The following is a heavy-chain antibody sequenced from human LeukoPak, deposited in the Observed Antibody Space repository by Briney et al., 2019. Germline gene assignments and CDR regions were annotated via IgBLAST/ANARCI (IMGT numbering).Heavy chain of an antibody. J-gene: IGHJ5*02. CDR2: INHSGST. CDR1: GGSISGYY. V-gene: IGHV4-34*01. CDR3: ARGEPNYYYDSSGYYYP. Sequence: SETLSLTCTVSGGSISGYYWSWIRQPPGKGLEWIGEINHSGSTNYNPSLKSRVTISVDTSKNQFSLKLSSVTAADTAVYYCARGEPNYYYDSSGYYYPWGQGTLVTGSS. D-gene: IGHD3-22*01.